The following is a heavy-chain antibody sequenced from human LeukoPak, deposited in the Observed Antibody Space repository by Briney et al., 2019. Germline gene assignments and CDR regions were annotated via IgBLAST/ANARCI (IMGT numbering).Heavy chain of an antibody. CDR3: AKDSQYQLLYIGAFDI. CDR1: GFTFSNYW. CDR2: IKQDGSEK. V-gene: IGHV3-7*01. Sequence: PGGSLRLSCAASGFTFSNYWMNWVGQAPGKGLEWVANIKQDGSEKYYVDSVKGRFTISRDNSKNTLYLQMNSLRAEDTAVYYCAKDSQYQLLYIGAFDIWGQGTMVTVSS. J-gene: IGHJ3*02. D-gene: IGHD2-2*02.